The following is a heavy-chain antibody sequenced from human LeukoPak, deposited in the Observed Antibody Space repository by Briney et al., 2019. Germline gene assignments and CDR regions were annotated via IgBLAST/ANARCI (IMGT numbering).Heavy chain of an antibody. Sequence: GGSLRLSCAASGFTFSSYEMNWVRQSPGKGLEWVSYISGSGSSKYYADSVKSRFTISRDNAKNSLYLQMNSLRAEDTAVYYCARGEVGVGSTLFDYWGQGTLVTVSS. V-gene: IGHV3-48*03. CDR3: ARGEVGVGSTLFDY. J-gene: IGHJ4*02. D-gene: IGHD1-26*01. CDR2: ISGSGSSK. CDR1: GFTFSSYE.